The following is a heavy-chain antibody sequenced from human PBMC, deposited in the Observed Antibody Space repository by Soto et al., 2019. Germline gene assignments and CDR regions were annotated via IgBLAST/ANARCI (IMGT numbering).Heavy chain of an antibody. CDR2: IYYSGST. CDR1: GGSISSSSYY. D-gene: IGHD6-13*01. Sequence: QLQLQESGPGLVKPSETLSLTCTVSGGSISSSSYYWGWIRQPPGKGLEWIGSIYYSGSTYYNPYLKSRVPISVDTSKNQFSLKLSSVTAADTAVYYCARHPRVAWQQLVNWFDPWGQGTLVTVSS. J-gene: IGHJ5*02. CDR3: ARHPRVAWQQLVNWFDP. V-gene: IGHV4-39*01.